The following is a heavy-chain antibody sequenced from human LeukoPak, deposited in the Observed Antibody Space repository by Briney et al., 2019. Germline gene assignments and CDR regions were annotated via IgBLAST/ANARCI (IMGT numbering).Heavy chain of an antibody. CDR3: AELGITMIGGV. Sequence: GGSLRLSCAASGFTFSSYEMNWVRQAPGKGLEWVSYISTTGSSIYYADSVKGRFTISRDNAKNSLYLQMNSLRAEDTAVYYCAELGITMIGGVWGKGTTVTISS. J-gene: IGHJ6*04. CDR1: GFTFSSYE. CDR2: ISTTGSSI. D-gene: IGHD3-10*02. V-gene: IGHV3-48*03.